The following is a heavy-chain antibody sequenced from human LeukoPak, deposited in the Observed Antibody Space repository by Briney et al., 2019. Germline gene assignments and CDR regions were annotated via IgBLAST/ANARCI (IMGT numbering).Heavy chain of an antibody. V-gene: IGHV6-1*01. D-gene: IGHD3-22*01. CDR3: AREVGKVFGY. CDR1: GDSVSRNTAA. J-gene: IGHJ4*02. Sequence: SQTLSLTCGISGDSVSRNTAAWNWIRQSPSRGLEWLGRTYNTSKWYHDYALSVKSRKTINPDTSKNQVSLQLNSVSPEDTAVYYCAREVGKVFGYWGQGTLVTVSS. CDR2: TYNTSKWYH.